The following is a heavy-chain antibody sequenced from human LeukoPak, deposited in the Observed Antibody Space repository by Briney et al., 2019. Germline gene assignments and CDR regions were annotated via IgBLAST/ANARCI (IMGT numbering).Heavy chain of an antibody. J-gene: IGHJ4*02. V-gene: IGHV3-23*01. CDR3: AKANSPYYYDSSGYSTFDY. CDR2: MSGSGVRP. Sequence: QPGGSLRLSCAASGFTFSSYAMSWVRQAPGKGLEWVSGMSGSGVRPYYADSVKGRFTMSRDNSKNTLYLQMNSLRAEDTAVYYCAKANSPYYYDSSGYSTFDYWGQGTLVTVSS. CDR1: GFTFSSYA. D-gene: IGHD3-22*01.